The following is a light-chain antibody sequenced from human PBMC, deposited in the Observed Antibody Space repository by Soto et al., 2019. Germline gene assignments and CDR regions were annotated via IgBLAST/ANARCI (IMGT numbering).Light chain of an antibody. CDR3: QQYSTYSIT. CDR2: KAS. CDR1: QSIGYW. J-gene: IGKJ4*01. Sequence: DIQMTQSPSTLSASVGDRVTITCRASQSIGYWLAWYQQKPGKAPTVLIYKASILESGVPSRFSGSGSGTQFTLTISSLQPDDFATYYCQQYSTYSITFGGGTKVEMK. V-gene: IGKV1-5*03.